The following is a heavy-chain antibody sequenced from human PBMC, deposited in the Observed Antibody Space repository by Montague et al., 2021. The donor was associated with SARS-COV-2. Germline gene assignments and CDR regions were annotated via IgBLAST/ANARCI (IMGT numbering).Heavy chain of an antibody. CDR3: ANYGSGSYQDY. J-gene: IGHJ4*02. Sequence: YRRLSCPASGFPFSSYAMHWVRQAPGKGLEWVAVISYDGSNKYYADSVKGRFTISRDNSKNTLYLQMNSLRAEDTAVYYCANYGSGSYQDYWGQGTLVTVSS. CDR1: GFPFSSYA. D-gene: IGHD3-10*01. CDR2: ISYDGSNK. V-gene: IGHV3-30*04.